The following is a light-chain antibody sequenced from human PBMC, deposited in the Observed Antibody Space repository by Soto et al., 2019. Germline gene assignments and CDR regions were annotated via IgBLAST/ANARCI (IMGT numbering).Light chain of an antibody. CDR3: QPYHNVWT. Sequence: EIVMTQSPATLSVSPGERATLSCTASHSIYSNVAWFQQRPGQAPRLLIYRASTRATGTPARFSGSGSRTEFTLTNTSLQSEDFALYYCQPYHNVWTVGQGTEVEIK. V-gene: IGKV3-15*01. CDR2: RAS. CDR1: HSIYSN. J-gene: IGKJ1*01.